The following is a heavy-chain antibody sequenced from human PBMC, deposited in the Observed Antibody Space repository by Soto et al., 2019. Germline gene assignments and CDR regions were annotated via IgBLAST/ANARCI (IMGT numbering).Heavy chain of an antibody. V-gene: IGHV1-69*13. CDR1: GGTFSSYA. Sequence: SVKVSCKASGGTFSSYAISWVRQAPGQGLEWMGGIIPIFGTANYAQKFQGRVTITADESTSTAYMELRSLRSDDTAVYYCARDTPYYYYMDVWGKGTTVTSP. CDR3: ARDTPYYYYMDV. CDR2: IIPIFGTA. J-gene: IGHJ6*03.